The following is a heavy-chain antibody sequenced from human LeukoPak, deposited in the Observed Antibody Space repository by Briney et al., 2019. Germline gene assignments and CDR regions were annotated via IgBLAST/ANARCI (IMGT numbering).Heavy chain of an antibody. V-gene: IGHV3-30*01. CDR3: ARGARPARQWLYKFDD. CDR2: ISYDGSNK. D-gene: IGHD6-19*01. CDR1: GFTFSSYA. Sequence: GGSLRLSCAASGFTFSSYAMHWVRQAPGKGLEWVAVISYDGSNKYYADSVKGRFTISRDNSKNTLYLQMNSLRAEDTAVYYCARGARPARQWLYKFDDWGQGTLVTVSS. J-gene: IGHJ4*02.